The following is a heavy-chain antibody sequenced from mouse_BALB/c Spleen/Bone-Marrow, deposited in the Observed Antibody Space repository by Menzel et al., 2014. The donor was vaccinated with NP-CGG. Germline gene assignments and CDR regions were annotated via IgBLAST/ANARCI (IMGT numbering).Heavy chain of an antibody. CDR2: IDPENGDT. V-gene: IGHV14-4*02. D-gene: IGHD1-1*01. Sequence: VQLQQSGAELVRSGASVKLSCTASGFNIKDYYMHWVKQRPEQGLEWIGWIDPENGDTEYAPKFQGKATITADTSSNTAYLQLSSLTSEDTAVYYCAYGSSYDYFDYWGQGTTLTISS. J-gene: IGHJ2*01. CDR1: GFNIKDYY. CDR3: AYGSSYDYFDY.